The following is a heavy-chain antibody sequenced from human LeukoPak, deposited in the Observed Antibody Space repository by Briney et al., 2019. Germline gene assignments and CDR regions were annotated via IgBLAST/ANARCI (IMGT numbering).Heavy chain of an antibody. V-gene: IGHV3-23*01. CDR1: RFTFSSYA. Sequence: GGSLRLSCAASRFTFSSYAMSWFRQTPGEGLEWVSSIIASGGTTYYADSVKGRFTISRDNSKNTVYLQMNTLRAEDTAVYYCAKGAGGSYGLYYFDYWGQGALVTVSS. J-gene: IGHJ4*02. D-gene: IGHD3-10*01. CDR3: AKGAGGSYGLYYFDY. CDR2: IIASGGTT.